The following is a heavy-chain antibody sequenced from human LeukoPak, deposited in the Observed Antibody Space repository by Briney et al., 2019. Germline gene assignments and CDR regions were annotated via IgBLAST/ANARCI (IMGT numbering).Heavy chain of an antibody. V-gene: IGHV1-2*02. CDR3: ARVSSRGSSPGDY. D-gene: IGHD3-16*01. Sequence: ASVKVSCKASGYTFTGYYMHWVRQAPGQGLEWMGWINPNSGGTNYAQKFQGRVTMTTDTSTSTAYMELRSLRSDDTAVYYCARVSSRGSSPGDYWGQGTLVTVSS. J-gene: IGHJ4*02. CDR2: INPNSGGT. CDR1: GYTFTGYY.